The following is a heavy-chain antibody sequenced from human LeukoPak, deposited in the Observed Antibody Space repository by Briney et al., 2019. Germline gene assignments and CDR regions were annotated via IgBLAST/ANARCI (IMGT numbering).Heavy chain of an antibody. CDR3: ARDKAILTGYGMDV. D-gene: IGHD3-9*01. CDR2: IYSGGST. CDR1: GFTVSSNY. Sequence: GGSLRLSCAASGFTVSSNYMSWVRQAPGKGLEWVSVIYSGGSTYYADSVKGRFTTSRDNSKNTLYLQMNSLRAEDTAVYYCARDKAILTGYGMDVWGQGTTVTVSS. V-gene: IGHV3-66*01. J-gene: IGHJ6*02.